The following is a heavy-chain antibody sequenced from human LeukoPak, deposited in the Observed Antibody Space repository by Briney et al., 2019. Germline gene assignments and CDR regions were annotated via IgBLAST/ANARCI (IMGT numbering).Heavy chain of an antibody. CDR1: GFTFSSVS. CDR2: ISRSGSTI. V-gene: IGHV3-48*01. Sequence: PGGSLRLSCAASGFTFSSVSMNWVRQAPGEGLEWISYISRSGSTIYYADSVKGRVTISRDNAKNSLYLQMNSLRAEDTAVYYCASPGGVYDYVFDYWGQGTLVTVSS. D-gene: IGHD3-16*01. J-gene: IGHJ4*02. CDR3: ASPGGVYDYVFDY.